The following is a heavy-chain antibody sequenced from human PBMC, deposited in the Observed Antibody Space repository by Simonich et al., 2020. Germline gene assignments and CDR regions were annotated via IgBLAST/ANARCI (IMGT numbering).Heavy chain of an antibody. CDR2: ISGRGGST. CDR3: ATYYFDY. J-gene: IGHJ4*02. V-gene: IGHV3-23*01. CDR1: GFTFSSYA. Sequence: EVQLLESGGGLVQPGGSLRLSCAASGFTFSSYAMSWFRQAPGKGLGGVSAISGRGGSTYYADAVKGRFTISRDNSKNTLYLQMNSLRAEDTAVYYCATYYFDYWGQGTLVTVSS.